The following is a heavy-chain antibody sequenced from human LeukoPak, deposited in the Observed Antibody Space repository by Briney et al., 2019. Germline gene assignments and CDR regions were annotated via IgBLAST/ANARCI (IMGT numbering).Heavy chain of an antibody. V-gene: IGHV4-30-4*08. J-gene: IGHJ5*02. CDR1: GGSISSGDYY. Sequence: PSETLSLTCTVSGGSISSGDYYWSWIRQPPGKGLEWIGYIYYSGSTYYNASLKSRVTISVDTSKNQFSLKLSSVTAADTAVYYCASRVVPAAMGWFDPWGQGTLVTVSS. CDR3: ASRVVPAAMGWFDP. CDR2: IYYSGST. D-gene: IGHD2-2*01.